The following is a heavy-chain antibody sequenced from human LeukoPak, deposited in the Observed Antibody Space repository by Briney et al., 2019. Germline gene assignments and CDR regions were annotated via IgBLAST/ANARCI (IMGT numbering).Heavy chain of an antibody. CDR2: ISGSGDTT. J-gene: IGHJ3*02. V-gene: IGHV3-23*01. CDR3: AKTYSSGWYRTGGAFDI. CDR1: GFTFSSYG. Sequence: GGSLRLSCAASGFTFSSYGMSWVRQAPGKGLEWVSSISGSGDTTYYADSVKGRFTISRDNSKNTLYLQMNSLRAEDTAVYYCAKTYSSGWYRTGGAFDIWGQGTMVTVSS. D-gene: IGHD6-19*01.